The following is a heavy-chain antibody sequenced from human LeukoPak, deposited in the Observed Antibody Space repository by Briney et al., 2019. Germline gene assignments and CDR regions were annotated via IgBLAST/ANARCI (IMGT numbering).Heavy chain of an antibody. Sequence: SQTLSLTCTVSGGSISTNGYYWSWIRQLPGKGLDWIAYIYYTGSSYYNPSLKSRVTISVDTSKNQFFLNLISVTAADTAVYYCARWGDLRYNNFASDPNFLDYWGPGILVSVSS. J-gene: IGHJ4*02. CDR2: IYYTGSS. CDR1: GGSISTNGYY. D-gene: IGHD3-9*01. CDR3: ARWGDLRYNNFASDPNFLDY. V-gene: IGHV4-31*03.